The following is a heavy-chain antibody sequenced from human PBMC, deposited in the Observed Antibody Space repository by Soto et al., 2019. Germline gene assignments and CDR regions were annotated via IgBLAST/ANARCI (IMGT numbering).Heavy chain of an antibody. Sequence: QVQLVQSGAEVKKPGASVKVSCKASGYTFTSYGISWVRQALRQGLEWMGWISAYNGNTNYAQKLQGRVTMTTDTSTSTAYMELRSLRSDDTSVYYCARNCQLLAAGGWFDPWGQGTLVTVSS. D-gene: IGHD1-26*01. CDR2: ISAYNGNT. J-gene: IGHJ5*02. V-gene: IGHV1-18*01. CDR1: GYTFTSYG. CDR3: ARNCQLLAAGGWFDP.